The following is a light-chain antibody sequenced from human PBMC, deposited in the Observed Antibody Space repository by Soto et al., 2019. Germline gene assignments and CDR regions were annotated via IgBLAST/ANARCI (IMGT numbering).Light chain of an antibody. CDR3: SSYAGSNIVV. Sequence: QSVLTQPPSASGSPGQSVTISCTGTSSDVGGYNFVSWYQQHPGKAPKLMIYEVSERPSGVPDRFSGSKSGNTASLTVSGLQAEEAADYYCSSYAGSNIVVFGGGTKLTVL. J-gene: IGLJ2*01. V-gene: IGLV2-8*01. CDR1: SSDVGGYNF. CDR2: EVS.